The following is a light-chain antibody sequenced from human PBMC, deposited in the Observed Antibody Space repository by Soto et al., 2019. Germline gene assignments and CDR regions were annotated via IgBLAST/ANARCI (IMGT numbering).Light chain of an antibody. CDR1: QSVSSY. J-gene: IGKJ5*01. CDR3: QQRTKT. V-gene: IGKV3-11*01. Sequence: EIVLTQSPATLSLSPGERATLSCRASQSVSSYLAWYQQKPGQPPRLLISDASNRATGIPARFSGSGSGTDFTITISSLEPEDFAVYYCQQRTKTFGQGTRLDIK. CDR2: DAS.